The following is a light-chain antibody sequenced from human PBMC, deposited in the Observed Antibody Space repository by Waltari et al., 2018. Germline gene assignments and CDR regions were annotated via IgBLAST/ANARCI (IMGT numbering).Light chain of an antibody. J-gene: IGKJ4*01. CDR3: QHYGSSPLT. CDR1: QSVSSSY. Sequence: EIVLTQSPGTLSLSPGERATLSCRASQSVSSSYLAWYQQKPGQAPRLRIYGASSRATGIPDKFSGSGSGTDFTLTISRLEPEDFAVYYCQHYGSSPLTFGGGTKVEI. CDR2: GAS. V-gene: IGKV3-20*01.